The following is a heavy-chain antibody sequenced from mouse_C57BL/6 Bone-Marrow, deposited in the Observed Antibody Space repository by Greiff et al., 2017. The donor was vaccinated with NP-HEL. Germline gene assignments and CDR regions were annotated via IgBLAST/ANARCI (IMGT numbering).Heavy chain of an antibody. CDR2: IYPGDGDT. V-gene: IGHV1-82*01. Sequence: QVQLKQSGPELVKPGASVKISCKASGYAFSSSLMNWVKQRPGKGLEWIGRIYPGDGDTNYNGKFKGKATLTADKSSSTAYMHLSSLTSEDSAVYFCARARSAWFAYWGQGTLVTVSA. J-gene: IGHJ3*01. CDR3: ARARSAWFAY. CDR1: GYAFSSSL. D-gene: IGHD1-1*01.